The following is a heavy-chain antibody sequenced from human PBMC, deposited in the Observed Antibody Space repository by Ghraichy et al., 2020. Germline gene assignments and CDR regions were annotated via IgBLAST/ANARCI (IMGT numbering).Heavy chain of an antibody. J-gene: IGHJ5*02. CDR1: GYTFTSYG. Sequence: ASVKVSCKASGYTFTSYGISWVRQAPGQGLEWMGWISAYNGNTNYAQKLQGRVTMTTDTSTSTAYMELRSLRSDDTAVYYCARLAGGSFRLNNWFDPWGQGTLVTVSS. CDR2: ISAYNGNT. CDR3: ARLAGGSFRLNNWFDP. V-gene: IGHV1-18*01. D-gene: IGHD2-15*01.